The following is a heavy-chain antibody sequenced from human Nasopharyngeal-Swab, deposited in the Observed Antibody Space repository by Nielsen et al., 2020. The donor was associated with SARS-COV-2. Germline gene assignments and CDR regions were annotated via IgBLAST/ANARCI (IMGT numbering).Heavy chain of an antibody. CDR2: IRSKYYGGTP. Sequence: GGSLRLSCKASGFTFGDYAMSWFRQAPGKGLEWVGFIRSKYYGGTPEYAASVKGRLTISGDDSKSVAYLQMNSLKTEDTAVYYCTRDLFSNDYYDAKWFDPWGQGTLVTVSS. CDR3: TRDLFSNDYYDAKWFDP. D-gene: IGHD3-22*01. V-gene: IGHV3-49*03. CDR1: GFTFGDYA. J-gene: IGHJ5*02.